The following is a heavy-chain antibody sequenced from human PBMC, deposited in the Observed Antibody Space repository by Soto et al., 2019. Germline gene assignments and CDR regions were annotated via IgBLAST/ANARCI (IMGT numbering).Heavy chain of an antibody. CDR1: GFPFRDYP. J-gene: IGHJ6*02. Sequence: PGGSLRLSCAASGFPFRDYPFHWVRQPPGKGLEWMAVVSYDGSDTYYAASVKGRITISRDNAKNMLYLELTTLRADDTAVYYGARGHLVNPAYYYALDIWGQGTAVTVSS. CDR3: ARGHLVNPAYYYALDI. CDR2: VSYDGSDT. V-gene: IGHV3-33*01. D-gene: IGHD3-10*01.